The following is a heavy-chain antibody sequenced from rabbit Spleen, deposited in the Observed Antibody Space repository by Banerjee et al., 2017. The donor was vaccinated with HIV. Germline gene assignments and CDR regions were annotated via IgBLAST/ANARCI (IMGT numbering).Heavy chain of an antibody. Sequence: QEQLGESGGGLVQAEGSLTITCTASGVSFSGSAYMCWVRPDPGQGLEWIGCIELCSSGFTYFASWAKGRFTITKTSSTTVTLQMISLTAADTATYFCARDTSSSFSSYGMDLWGPGALVTVS. CDR2: IELCSSGFT. J-gene: IGHJ6*01. CDR1: GVSFSGSAY. CDR3: ARDTSSSFSSYGMDL. V-gene: IGHV1S45*01. D-gene: IGHD1-1*01.